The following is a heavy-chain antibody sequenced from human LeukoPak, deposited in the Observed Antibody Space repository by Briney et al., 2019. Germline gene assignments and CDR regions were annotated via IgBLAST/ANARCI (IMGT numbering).Heavy chain of an antibody. CDR3: ARARYYYDSSGYTLDY. V-gene: IGHV4-34*01. CDR2: INHSGST. CDR1: GGSFSGYY. J-gene: IGHJ4*02. Sequence: SETLSLTRAVYGGSFSGYYWSWIRQPPGKGLEWIGEINHSGSTNYNPSLKSRVTISVDTSKNQFSLKLSSVTAADTAVYYCARARYYYDSSGYTLDYWGQGTPVTVSS. D-gene: IGHD3-22*01.